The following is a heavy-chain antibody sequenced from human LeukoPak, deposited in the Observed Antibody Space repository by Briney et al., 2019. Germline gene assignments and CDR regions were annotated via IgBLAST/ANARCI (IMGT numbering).Heavy chain of an antibody. J-gene: IGHJ4*02. CDR3: AREIRYYYDSSGYYPFDY. V-gene: IGHV1-2*02. CDR2: INPNSGGT. CDR1: GYTFTGYY. D-gene: IGHD3-22*01. Sequence: ASVKVSCKACGYTFTGYYMHGVRQAPGQGGEWMGWINPNSGGTNYAQKFQGRVTMTRDTSISTAYMELSRLRSHDTAVYYCAREIRYYYDSSGYYPFDYWGQGTLVTVSS.